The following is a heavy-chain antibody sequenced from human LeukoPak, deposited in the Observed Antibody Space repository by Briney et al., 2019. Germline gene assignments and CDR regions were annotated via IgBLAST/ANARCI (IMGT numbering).Heavy chain of an antibody. Sequence: PGGSLRLSCAASGFTFSSYGMSWVRQAPGKGLEWVSGINWNGGSTGYADSVKGRFTISRDNAKNSLYLQMNSLRAEDTALYYCARGPVIAARPPFDYWGQGTLVTVSS. V-gene: IGHV3-20*04. J-gene: IGHJ4*02. D-gene: IGHD6-6*01. CDR2: INWNGGST. CDR1: GFTFSSYG. CDR3: ARGPVIAARPPFDY.